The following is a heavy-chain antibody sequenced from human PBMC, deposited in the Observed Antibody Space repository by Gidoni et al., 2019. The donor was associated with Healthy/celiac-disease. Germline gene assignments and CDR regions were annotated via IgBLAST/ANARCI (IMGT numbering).Heavy chain of an antibody. J-gene: IGHJ4*02. CDR3: ATEYGYSNRDDGDSFDY. V-gene: IGHV1-69-2*01. CDR1: GTAFSDYY. Sequence: EVQLVQPGAAVKKPGVTVKISCKVVGTAFSDYYMHWVQQPPGKGPEGMGLVDPEDGETICAGKFQGRVNITADTSTDTAYMELSSLKSDDAAVYYCATEYGYSNRDDGDSFDYWGQGTLVNVSS. CDR2: VDPEDGET. D-gene: IGHD4-17*01.